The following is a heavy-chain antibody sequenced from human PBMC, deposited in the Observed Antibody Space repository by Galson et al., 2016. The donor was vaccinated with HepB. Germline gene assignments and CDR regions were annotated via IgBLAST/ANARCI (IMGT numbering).Heavy chain of an antibody. Sequence: SLRLSCAASGFTFSTYAMSWVRQAPGKGLEWVSGISGSSEAIYYADSVKSRFTISRDNSKNAPYLQMNSLRAEDTAVYYCATRLRAPANWGQGAQVTVSS. CDR2: ISGSSEAI. J-gene: IGHJ4*02. D-gene: IGHD1-26*01. V-gene: IGHV3-23*01. CDR3: ATRLRAPAN. CDR1: GFTFSTYA.